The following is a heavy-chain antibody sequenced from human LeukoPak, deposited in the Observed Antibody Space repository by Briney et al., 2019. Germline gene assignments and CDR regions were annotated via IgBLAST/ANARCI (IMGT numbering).Heavy chain of an antibody. CDR2: IYYSGST. CDR1: GGSISSSSYY. D-gene: IGHD3-22*01. CDR3: ASSGYYYLMYY. V-gene: IGHV4-39*01. Sequence: PSETLSLTXTVSGGSISSSSYYWGWIRQPPGKGLEWIGSIYYSGSTYYNPSLKSRVTISVDTSKNQFSLKLSSVTAADTAVYYCASSGYYYLMYYWGQGTLVTVSS. J-gene: IGHJ4*02.